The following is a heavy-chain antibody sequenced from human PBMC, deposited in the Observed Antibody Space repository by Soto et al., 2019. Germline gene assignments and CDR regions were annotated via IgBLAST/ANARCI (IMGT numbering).Heavy chain of an antibody. V-gene: IGHV4-31*03. CDR1: GGSISSGGYY. CDR2: IYYSGST. Sequence: PSETLSLTCTVSGGSISSGGYYWSWIRQHPGKGLGWIGYIYYSGSTYYNPSLKSRVTISVDTSKNQFSLKLSSVTAADTAVYYCARGVTYYYGSGSFPHNDYWGQGTLVTVSS. J-gene: IGHJ4*02. CDR3: ARGVTYYYGSGSFPHNDY. D-gene: IGHD3-10*01.